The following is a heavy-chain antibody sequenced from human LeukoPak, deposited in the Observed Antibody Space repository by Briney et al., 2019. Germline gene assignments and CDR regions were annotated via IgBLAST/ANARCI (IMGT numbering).Heavy chain of an antibody. Sequence: RASVKVSCKASGYTFTGYYMHWVRQAPGQGLEWMGWINPNSGGTNYAQKFQGRVTMTRDTSISTAYMELSRLRPDDTAVYYCARALAGYDYVWGSYRRPYFGYWGQGTLVTVSS. D-gene: IGHD3-16*02. CDR2: INPNSGGT. CDR1: GYTFTGYY. J-gene: IGHJ4*02. CDR3: ARALAGYDYVWGSYRRPYFGY. V-gene: IGHV1-2*02.